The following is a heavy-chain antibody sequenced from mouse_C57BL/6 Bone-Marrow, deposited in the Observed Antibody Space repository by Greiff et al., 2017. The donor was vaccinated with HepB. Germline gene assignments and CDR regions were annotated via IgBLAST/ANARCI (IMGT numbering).Heavy chain of an antibody. Sequence: VQLQQSGAELARPGASVKLSCKASGYTFTSYGISWVKQRTGQGLEWIGEIYPRSGNTYYNEKFKGKATLTADKSSSTAYMELRSLTSEDSAVYFCARERGYYYGSRPWLAYWGQGTLVTVSA. D-gene: IGHD1-1*01. CDR1: GYTFTSYG. V-gene: IGHV1-81*01. CDR3: ARERGYYYGSRPWLAY. CDR2: IYPRSGNT. J-gene: IGHJ3*01.